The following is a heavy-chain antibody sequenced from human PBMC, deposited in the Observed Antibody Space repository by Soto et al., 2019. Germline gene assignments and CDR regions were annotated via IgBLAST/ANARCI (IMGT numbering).Heavy chain of an antibody. CDR1: GGSISSYY. CDR3: ARQDGGYYYMDV. J-gene: IGHJ6*03. D-gene: IGHD3-16*01. V-gene: IGHV4-59*08. Sequence: PSETLSLTCTVSGGSISSYYWSWIRQPPGKGLEWIGYIYYSGSTNYNPSLKSRVTISVDTSKNQFPLKLSSVTAADTAVYYCARQDGGYYYMDVWGKGTTVTVSS. CDR2: IYYSGST.